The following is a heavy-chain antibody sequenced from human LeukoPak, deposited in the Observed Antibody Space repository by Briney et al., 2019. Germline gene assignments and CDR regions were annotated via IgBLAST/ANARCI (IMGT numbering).Heavy chain of an antibody. CDR2: ISSSTYI. J-gene: IGHJ3*02. CDR1: GFTFSSYS. D-gene: IGHD5-12*01. Sequence: GGSLRLSCAASGFTFSSYSMNWVRRAPGKGLEWVSSISSSTYIYYADSVKGRFTISRDNSKNSLFLQMNSLRAEDTAVYYCATPYRGWLRVGGYDIWGQGTMVTVSS. V-gene: IGHV3-21*01. CDR3: ATPYRGWLRVGGYDI.